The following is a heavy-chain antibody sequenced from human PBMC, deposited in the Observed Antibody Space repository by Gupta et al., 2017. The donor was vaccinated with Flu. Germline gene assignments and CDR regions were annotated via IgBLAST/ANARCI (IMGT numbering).Heavy chain of an antibody. Sequence: TFSTYTMNWVRQAPGKGRQWVASISSSSSYRVDADSVRGRFTISRDKSEKSLYLQMNSMRDDDTAVYYCARDVAVTFQFDYWGQGILVTVSS. V-gene: IGHV3-21*01. CDR2: ISSSSSYR. CDR3: ARDVAVTFQFDY. CDR1: TFSTYT. J-gene: IGHJ4*02. D-gene: IGHD4-4*01.